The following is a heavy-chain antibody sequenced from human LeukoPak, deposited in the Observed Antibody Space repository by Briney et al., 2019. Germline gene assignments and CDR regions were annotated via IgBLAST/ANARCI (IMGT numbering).Heavy chain of an antibody. CDR3: ARSAGTRGIDY. CDR2: IYYSGST. V-gene: IGHV4-31*03. D-gene: IGHD3-16*01. Sequence: SETLSLTCTVSGGSISSGGYYWSWIRQHPGKGLEWIGYIYYSGSTYYNPSLKSRVTISVDTSKNQFSLKLSSVTAADTAVYYCARSAGTRGIDYWGQGTLVTVSS. J-gene: IGHJ4*02. CDR1: GGSISSGGYY.